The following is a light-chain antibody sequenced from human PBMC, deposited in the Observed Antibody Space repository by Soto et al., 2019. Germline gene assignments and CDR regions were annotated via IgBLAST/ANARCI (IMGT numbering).Light chain of an antibody. CDR3: QQYGDSPLT. V-gene: IGKV3-20*01. CDR1: ESVSSSY. J-gene: IGKJ4*01. CDR2: GAS. Sequence: EIVLTQSPGTLSLSPGERATVSCRASESVSSSYLAWYQQKAGQAPRLLMYGASTRPAGIPARFSGSGSGTEFTLTISRLEPEDFAVYHCQQYGDSPLTFGGGTKVDIK.